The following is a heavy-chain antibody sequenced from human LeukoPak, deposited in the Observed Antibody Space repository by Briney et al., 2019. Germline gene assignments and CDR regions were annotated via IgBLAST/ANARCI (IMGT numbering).Heavy chain of an antibody. CDR2: VHPSGRT. CDR3: ASSSYDLLTGLGLTHDF. D-gene: IGHD3-9*01. CDR1: GGYFSDYF. Sequence: PSETLSLTCAVYGGYFSDYFWSWIRQPPGKGLDWIGEVHPSGRTNYKSSLKSRLTISVDTSKNQFSLSLSSVTAADTAVYFCASSSYDLLTGLGLTHDFWGQGTLVTVSS. J-gene: IGHJ4*02. V-gene: IGHV4-34*01.